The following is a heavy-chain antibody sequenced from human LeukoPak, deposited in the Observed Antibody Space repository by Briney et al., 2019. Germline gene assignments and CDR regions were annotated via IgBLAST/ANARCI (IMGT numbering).Heavy chain of an antibody. Sequence: GGSLRLSCAASVFTFSSYGMHWVRQAPGKGLEWVAFIRYDGSNKYYADSVKGRFTISRDNSKNTLYLQMNSLRAEDTAVYYCAKEAWRITIFGVVIPPDYWGQGTLVTVSS. CDR1: VFTFSSYG. CDR2: IRYDGSNK. V-gene: IGHV3-30*02. J-gene: IGHJ4*02. CDR3: AKEAWRITIFGVVIPPDY. D-gene: IGHD3-3*01.